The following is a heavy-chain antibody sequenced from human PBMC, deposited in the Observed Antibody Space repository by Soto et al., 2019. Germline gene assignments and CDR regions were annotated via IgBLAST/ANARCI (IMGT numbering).Heavy chain of an antibody. V-gene: IGHV3-53*02. CDR2: IYSGGSR. CDR1: GVTVSSDY. D-gene: IGHD4-17*01. Sequence: EVPLVETGGGLIQPGGSLRLSCAASGVTVSSDYMSWVRQAPGKGLEVVSVIYSGGSRYYTDSVKGRFAVSKDTSKTTLYLQMNRLRGEDTAVYYCARTWAYGDGIDFWGQGTLVTVSS. J-gene: IGHJ4*02. CDR3: ARTWAYGDGIDF.